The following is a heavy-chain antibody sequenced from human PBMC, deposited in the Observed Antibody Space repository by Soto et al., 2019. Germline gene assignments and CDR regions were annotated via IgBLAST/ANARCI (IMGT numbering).Heavy chain of an antibody. CDR1: GGSFSGYY. V-gene: IGHV4-34*01. CDR2: INHSGTI. D-gene: IGHD2-21*02. J-gene: IGHJ6*02. Sequence: SETLSLTCAIYGGSFSGYYWTWIRQPPGKGLEWIGEINHSGTINFNPSLKSRLTISLDTSKKHFSLKLSSVTDADTAAYYCARADRTLVTSYSLDVWGQGTTVTVSS. CDR3: ARADRTLVTSYSLDV.